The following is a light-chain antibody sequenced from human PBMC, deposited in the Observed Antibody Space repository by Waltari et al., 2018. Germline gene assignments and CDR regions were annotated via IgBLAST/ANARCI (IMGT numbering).Light chain of an antibody. CDR3: ATWDDSLSAPRV. CDR1: ISNIGSNY. Sequence: QSVLTQPPSASGTPGQRVTISCSGSISNIGSNYVYWYQNLPGKSPKPLIYRNNHRPSGVPVRFSGSKSVTSASLAIRGLRSEDEAVYYCATWDDSLSAPRVFGGGTNLTVL. CDR2: RNN. V-gene: IGLV1-47*01. J-gene: IGLJ3*02.